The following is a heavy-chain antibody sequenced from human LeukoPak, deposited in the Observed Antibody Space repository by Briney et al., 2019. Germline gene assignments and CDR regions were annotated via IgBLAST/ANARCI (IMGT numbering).Heavy chain of an antibody. D-gene: IGHD6-13*01. CDR1: GFTFSSYA. V-gene: IGHV3-30*04. Sequence: PGGSLRLSCAASGFTFSSYAMHWVRQAPGKGLEWVAVISYDGSNKYYADSVKGRFTISRDNSKNTLYLQMNSLRAEDTAVYYCARDGRSSSLKWGQGTLVTASS. CDR2: ISYDGSNK. J-gene: IGHJ4*02. CDR3: ARDGRSSSLK.